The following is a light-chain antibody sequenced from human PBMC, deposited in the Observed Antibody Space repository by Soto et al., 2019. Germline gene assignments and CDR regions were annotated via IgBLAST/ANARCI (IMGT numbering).Light chain of an antibody. CDR3: QQYNDWPPFT. Sequence: EIVMTQSPATLSVSPGERATLFCRASQNVNTNLAWYQQRPGQAPRLLIYGASIRATGIPARFSGSGSGTEFTLIISGLQSEDLAVYYCQQYNDWPPFTFGPGTKVDIK. V-gene: IGKV3-15*01. CDR1: QNVNTN. J-gene: IGKJ3*01. CDR2: GAS.